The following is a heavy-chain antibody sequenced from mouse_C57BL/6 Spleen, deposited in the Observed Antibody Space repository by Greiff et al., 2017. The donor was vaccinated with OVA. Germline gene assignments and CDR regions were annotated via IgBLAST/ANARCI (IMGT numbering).Heavy chain of an antibody. D-gene: IGHD2-2*01. CDR1: GFSLTSYG. CDR2: IWRGGST. Sequence: VKLMESGPGLVQPSQSLSITCTVSGFSLTSYGVHWVRQSPGKGLEWLGVIWRGGSTDYNAAFMSRLSITKDNSKSQVFFKMNSLQADDTAIYYCAKMNMVTTEGYAMDYWGQGTSVTVSS. V-gene: IGHV2-5*01. CDR3: AKMNMVTTEGYAMDY. J-gene: IGHJ4*01.